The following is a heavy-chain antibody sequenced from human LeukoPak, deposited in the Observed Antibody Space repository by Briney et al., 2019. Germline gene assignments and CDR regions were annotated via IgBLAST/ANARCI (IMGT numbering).Heavy chain of an antibody. J-gene: IGHJ2*01. Sequence: ASVKVSCKVSGYTLTELSMHWVRQAPGKGLEWMGGFDPEDGETIYAQKFQGRVTMTEDTSTDTAYMELSSLRSEDTAVYYCATAPRGGSSYGYGNWYFDLWGRGTLVTVSS. V-gene: IGHV1-24*01. D-gene: IGHD5-18*01. CDR2: FDPEDGET. CDR3: ATAPRGGSSYGYGNWYFDL. CDR1: GYTLTELS.